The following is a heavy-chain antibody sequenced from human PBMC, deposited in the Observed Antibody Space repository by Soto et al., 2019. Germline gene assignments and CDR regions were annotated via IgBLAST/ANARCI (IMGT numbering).Heavy chain of an antibody. V-gene: IGHV4-34*01. CDR2: VNHRGST. J-gene: IGHJ4*02. CDR3: ARGDPYSGYVY. CDR1: GGSFSGYY. D-gene: IGHD5-12*01. Sequence: QVQLQQWGAGLLKPSETLSLTCAVYGGSFSGYYWSWIRQPPGKGLEWLGEVNHRGSTNYNPSLKSRVTITVDTSKNPFSLKLNSVTAADTAVYYCARGDPYSGYVYWCQGTLVTVSA.